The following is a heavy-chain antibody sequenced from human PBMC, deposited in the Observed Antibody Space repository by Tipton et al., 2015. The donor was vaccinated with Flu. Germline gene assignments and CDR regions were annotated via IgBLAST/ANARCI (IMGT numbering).Heavy chain of an antibody. CDR3: ARGIAVDREAWWYFDL. J-gene: IGHJ2*01. CDR2: IYYSGST. Sequence: LRLSCTVSGGSISSYYWSWIRQPPGKGLEWIGYIYYSGSTNYNPSLKSRVTISVDTSKNQFSLKLSSVTAADTAVYYCARGIAVDREAWWYFDLWGRGTLVTVSS. CDR1: GGSISSYY. D-gene: IGHD6-19*01. V-gene: IGHV4-59*01.